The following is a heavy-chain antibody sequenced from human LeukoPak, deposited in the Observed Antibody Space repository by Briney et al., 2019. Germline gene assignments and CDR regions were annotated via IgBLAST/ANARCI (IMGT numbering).Heavy chain of an antibody. D-gene: IGHD1-26*01. J-gene: IGHJ5*02. V-gene: IGHV1-69*04. CDR3: ARDRVGWELLAGSPPKHHPKPT. Sequence: GASVKVSCKASQYTFTSYDINWVRQAPGQGLEWMGRIIPILGIANYAQKFQGRVTITADKSTSTAYMELSSLRSEDTAVYYCARDRVGWELLAGSPPKHHPKPTWGQGTLVTVSS. CDR1: QYTFTSYD. CDR2: IIPILGIA.